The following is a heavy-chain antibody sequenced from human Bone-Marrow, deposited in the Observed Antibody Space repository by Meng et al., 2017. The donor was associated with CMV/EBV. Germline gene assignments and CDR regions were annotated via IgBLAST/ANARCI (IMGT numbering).Heavy chain of an antibody. J-gene: IGHJ5*02. D-gene: IGHD3-3*01. CDR2: IYYSGSM. V-gene: IGHV4-39*07. CDR3: PRGETGRAILGVVITNNWFDP. CDR1: GGSITSRSYY. Sequence: PETRSLTCPVSGGSITSRSYYWGWTRQPPGRGLEWTGSIYYSGSMYYNPSLKSRVTISVDTSKNQFSLKLSSVTAAETAVYYCPRGETGRAILGVVITNNWFDPWGQGTLVTVSS.